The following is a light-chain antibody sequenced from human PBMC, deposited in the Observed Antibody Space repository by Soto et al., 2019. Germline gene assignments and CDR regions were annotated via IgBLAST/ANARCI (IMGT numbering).Light chain of an antibody. J-gene: IGLJ3*02. Sequence: QSVLTQPPSASGTPGQRVTISCSGSSSNIGNNYVYWYQQVPGTAPKLLMYKNNQRPSGVPDRFSGSKSGTSASLAISVLGSDDEADYYCAAWDDSLSGWVFGGGTKLTVL. CDR3: AAWDDSLSGWV. V-gene: IGLV1-47*01. CDR1: SSNIGNNY. CDR2: KNN.